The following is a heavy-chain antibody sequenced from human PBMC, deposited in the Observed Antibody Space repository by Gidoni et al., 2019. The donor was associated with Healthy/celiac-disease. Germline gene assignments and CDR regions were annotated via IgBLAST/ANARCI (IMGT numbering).Heavy chain of an antibody. J-gene: IGHJ5*02. CDR1: GLPFSDFT. D-gene: IGHD2-15*01. V-gene: IGHV3-11*01. CDR2: FSSSGSTR. CDR3: ARSCEMGYCSGGSCSSDP. Sequence: QVQLVESGGGLVKPGGSRRLSGSASGLPFSDFTWSWIAQAPGKGLERVSYFSSSGSTRYDADSVKGRFTISWDNAKDSLYLQMYSLRAEDTAGYYCARSCEMGYCSGGSCSSDPWGQGTLVTVSS.